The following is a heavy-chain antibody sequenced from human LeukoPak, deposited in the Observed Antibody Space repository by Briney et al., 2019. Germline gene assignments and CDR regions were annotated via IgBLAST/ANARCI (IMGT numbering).Heavy chain of an antibody. D-gene: IGHD6-19*01. CDR2: INPSGGST. CDR1: GYTFTSYG. V-gene: IGHV1-46*01. CDR3: ARDYYYSSGWEY. J-gene: IGHJ4*02. Sequence: ASVKVSCKASGYTFTSYGISWVRQAPGQGLEWMGIINPSGGSTSYAQKSQGRVTMTRDTSTSTVYMELSSLRSEGTAVYYCARDYYYSSGWEYWGQGTLVTVSS.